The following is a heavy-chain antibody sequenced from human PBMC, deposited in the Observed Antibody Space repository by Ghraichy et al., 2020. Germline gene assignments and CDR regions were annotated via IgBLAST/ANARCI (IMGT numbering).Heavy chain of an antibody. D-gene: IGHD1-26*01. Sequence: ASVKVSCKASGYTFSVDYVHWVRQAPGHGLEWIGLIKPHSGKIHYGQKFQGRCTMTRDTSISTAYMELSSLTSDDTAVYYCARDRSGSYESWGQGTRGTGSS. CDR1: GYTFSVDY. J-gene: IGHJ5*02. CDR3: ARDRSGSYES. V-gene: IGHV1-2*02. CDR2: IKPHSGKI.